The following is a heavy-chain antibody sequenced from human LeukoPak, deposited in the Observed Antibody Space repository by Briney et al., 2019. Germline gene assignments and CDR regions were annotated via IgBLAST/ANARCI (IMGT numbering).Heavy chain of an antibody. CDR2: IIPIFGTA. CDR1: GGTFSSYA. J-gene: IGHJ3*02. CDR3: ARPLYSSSWYRKTDAFDI. Sequence: ASVKVSCKAAGGTFSSYAISWVRQAPGQGLEWMGRIIPIFGTANYAQKFQGRVTITTDESTSTAYMELSSLRSEDTAVYHCARPLYSSSWYRKTDAFDIWGQGTMVTVSS. D-gene: IGHD6-13*01. V-gene: IGHV1-69*05.